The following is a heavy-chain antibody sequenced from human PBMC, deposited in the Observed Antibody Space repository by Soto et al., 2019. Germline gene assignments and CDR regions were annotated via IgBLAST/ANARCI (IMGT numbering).Heavy chain of an antibody. CDR2: ISYDGSNK. J-gene: IGHJ6*02. D-gene: IGHD2-15*01. V-gene: IGHV3-30*18. CDR3: AKDIGYCRGGSCYTRGGYYYGMDV. Sequence: QVQLVESGGGVVQPGRSLRLSCAASGFTFSSYGMHWVRQAPGKGLEWVAVISYDGSNKYYADSVKGRFTISRDNSKNTLYMQRSGRRAEATAVYYCAKDIGYCRGGSCYTRGGYYYGMDVWGQGTTVTVSS. CDR1: GFTFSSYG.